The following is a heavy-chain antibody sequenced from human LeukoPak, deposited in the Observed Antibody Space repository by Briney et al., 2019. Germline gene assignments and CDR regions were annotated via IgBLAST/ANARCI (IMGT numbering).Heavy chain of an antibody. D-gene: IGHD1-20*01. CDR1: GFTFSSYE. CDR3: AKDINWRPDY. J-gene: IGHJ4*02. V-gene: IGHV3-23*01. CDR2: ISGSGGST. Sequence: GGSLRLSCAASGFTFSSYEMNWVRQAPGKGLEWVSAISGSGGSTYYADSVKGRFTISRDNSKNTLYLQMNSLRAEDTAVYYCAKDINWRPDYWGQGTLVTVSS.